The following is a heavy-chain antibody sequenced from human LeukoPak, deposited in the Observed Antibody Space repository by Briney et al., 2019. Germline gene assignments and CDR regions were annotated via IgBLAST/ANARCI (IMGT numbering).Heavy chain of an antibody. V-gene: IGHV4-59*01. CDR1: GGSISSYY. D-gene: IGHD3-10*01. CDR2: IYYSGST. Sequence: SETLSLTCTVSGGSISSYYWSWIRQPPGKGLEWIGYIYYSGSTNYNPSLKSRVTISVDTSRNQFSLKLSSVTAADTAVYYCARDLFSVIRDYYGSGRTENWFDPWGQGTLVTVSS. J-gene: IGHJ5*02. CDR3: ARDLFSVIRDYYGSGRTENWFDP.